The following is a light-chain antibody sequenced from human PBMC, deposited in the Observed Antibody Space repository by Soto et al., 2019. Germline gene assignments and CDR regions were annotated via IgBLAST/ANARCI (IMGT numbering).Light chain of an antibody. CDR3: LQYNKWPPYT. CDR2: GSS. CDR1: QSVSST. V-gene: IGKV3-15*01. J-gene: IGKJ2*01. Sequence: EIVMTQSPATLSVSPGGRATLSCRASQSVSSTLAWYQQKPGQAPRLLIYGSSTRSTGVPARFSGSGSGTEFTLSISSLQSEDFAVYYCLQYNKWPPYTFGQGNKLEIK.